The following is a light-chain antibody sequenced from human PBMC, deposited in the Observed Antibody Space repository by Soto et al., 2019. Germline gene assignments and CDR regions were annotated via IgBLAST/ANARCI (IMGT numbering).Light chain of an antibody. CDR3: QQYNNWPPYT. CDR2: GAS. Sequence: EIVMTQSPATLSVSPGERATLSCRASQSVSSNLAWYQQKPRQAPSLLIYGASSRATGILARFIGSGSGTEYTLTIISLQYEDFSVYYCQQYNNWPPYTFGQGTKLEIK. J-gene: IGKJ2*01. CDR1: QSVSSN. V-gene: IGKV3-15*01.